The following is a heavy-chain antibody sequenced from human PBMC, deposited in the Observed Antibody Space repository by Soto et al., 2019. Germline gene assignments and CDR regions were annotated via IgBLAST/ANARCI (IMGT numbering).Heavy chain of an antibody. Sequence: GGSLRLSCAASGFTVSSNNMSWVLQTPGKGLEWVSITYSGGRTYYADSVKGRFTISRDTSKNTVYLQMNSLRAEDTAVYYCARGGSSGGSYDYWGQGALVTVSS. V-gene: IGHV3-53*01. CDR2: TYSGGRT. CDR1: GFTVSSNN. D-gene: IGHD2-15*01. CDR3: ARGGSSGGSYDY. J-gene: IGHJ4*02.